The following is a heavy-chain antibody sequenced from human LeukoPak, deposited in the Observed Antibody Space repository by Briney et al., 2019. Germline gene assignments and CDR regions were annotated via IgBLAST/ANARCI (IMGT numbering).Heavy chain of an antibody. J-gene: IGHJ4*02. CDR3: ATYKYLEWLSPGYLDY. CDR1: GGSISSSSYY. D-gene: IGHD3-3*01. Sequence: SETLSLTCSVSGGSISSSSYYWGWIRQPPGKGLEWIGSIYYSGSTYYNPSLKSRVTISVDTSKNQFSLKLSSVTAADTAVYYCATYKYLEWLSPGYLDYWGQGTLVTVSS. CDR2: IYYSGST. V-gene: IGHV4-39*01.